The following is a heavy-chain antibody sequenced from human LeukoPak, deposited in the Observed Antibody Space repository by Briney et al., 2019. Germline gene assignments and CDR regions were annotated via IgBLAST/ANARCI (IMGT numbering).Heavy chain of an antibody. CDR3: ATHQPVVGATFPVEMRSRAFDI. CDR2: ISYDGSNK. Sequence: PGRSLRLSCAASGFTFSSYAMHWVRQALGKGLEWVAVISYDGSNKYYADSVKGQFTVSRDNSKNTLYLQMNSLRAEDTAVYYCATHQPVVGATFPVEMRSRAFDIWGQGTMVTVSS. V-gene: IGHV3-30-3*01. J-gene: IGHJ3*02. CDR1: GFTFSSYA. D-gene: IGHD1-26*01.